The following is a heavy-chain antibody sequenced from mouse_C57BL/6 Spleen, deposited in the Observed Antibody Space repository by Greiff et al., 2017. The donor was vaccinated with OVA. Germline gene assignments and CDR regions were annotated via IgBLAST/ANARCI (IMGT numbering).Heavy chain of an antibody. CDR1: GYTFTDYN. V-gene: IGHV1-18*01. J-gene: IGHJ4*01. CDR3: ARSRDGYSYAMDY. CDR2: INPNNGGT. Sequence: EVQLQQSGPELVKPGASVKIPCKASGYTFTDYNMDWVKQSHVKSLEWIGDINPNNGGTIYNQKFKGKATLTVAKSSSTAYMERRSLTSEDTAVYYCARSRDGYSYAMDYWGQGTSVTVSS. D-gene: IGHD2-3*01.